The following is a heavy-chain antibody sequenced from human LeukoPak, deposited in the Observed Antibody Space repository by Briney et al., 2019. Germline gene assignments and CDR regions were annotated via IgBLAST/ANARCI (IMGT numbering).Heavy chain of an antibody. Sequence: GGSLRLSCAASGFTFSAYYMSWIRQAPGKGLEWVSYISTTGSIIYYADSVKGRFTISRDNAKNSLYLQMNSLRAEDTAVYYCARGVTIFGVVNFLYYYYYMDVWGKGTTVTVSS. J-gene: IGHJ6*03. CDR3: ARGVTIFGVVNFLYYYYYMDV. CDR1: GFTFSAYY. D-gene: IGHD3-3*01. V-gene: IGHV3-11*04. CDR2: ISTTGSII.